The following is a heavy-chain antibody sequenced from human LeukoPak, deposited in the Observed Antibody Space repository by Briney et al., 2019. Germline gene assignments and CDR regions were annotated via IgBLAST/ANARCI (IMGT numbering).Heavy chain of an antibody. D-gene: IGHD2-2*01. CDR1: GGSISSGSYY. CDR2: IYTSGST. V-gene: IGHV4-61*02. Sequence: PSQTLSLTCTVSGGSISSGSYYWSWIRQPAGKGPEWIGRIYTSGSTNYNPSLKSRVTMSVDTSKNQFSLKLSSVTAADTAVYYCARAGYCSSTSCPAMLFDIWGQGTMVTVSS. CDR3: ARAGYCSSTSCPAMLFDI. J-gene: IGHJ3*02.